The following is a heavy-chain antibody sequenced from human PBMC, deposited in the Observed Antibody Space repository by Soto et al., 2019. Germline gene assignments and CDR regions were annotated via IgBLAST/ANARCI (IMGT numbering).Heavy chain of an antibody. CDR1: GGSVSSGSYY. Sequence: SETLSLTCTVSGGSVSSGSYYWSWIRQPPGKGLEWIGYIYYSGSTNYNPSLKSRVTISVDTSKNQFSLKLSSVTAADTAVYYCARVLVGATPYCGMDVWGQGTTVTVSS. J-gene: IGHJ6*02. D-gene: IGHD1-26*01. CDR3: ARVLVGATPYCGMDV. V-gene: IGHV4-61*01. CDR2: IYYSGST.